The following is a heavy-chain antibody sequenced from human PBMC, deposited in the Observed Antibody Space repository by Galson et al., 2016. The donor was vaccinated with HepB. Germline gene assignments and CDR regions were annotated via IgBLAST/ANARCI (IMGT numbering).Heavy chain of an antibody. J-gene: IGHJ6*02. CDR1: GFAFSSHW. CDR3: VREDYGDDPVYYYYYGMDV. D-gene: IGHD4-17*01. Sequence: SLRLSCAASGFAFSSHWMHWVRQAPGKGLVWVSRINSDGTTSNYADSVRGRFTISRDNAKNTLYLQMNSLRAEGTALYYCVREDYGDDPVYYYYYGMDVWGQGTTVSVSS. CDR2: INSDGTTS. V-gene: IGHV3-74*01.